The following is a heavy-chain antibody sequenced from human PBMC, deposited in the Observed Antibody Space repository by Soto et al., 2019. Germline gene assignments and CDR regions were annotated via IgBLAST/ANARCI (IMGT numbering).Heavy chain of an antibody. CDR2: INHSGST. D-gene: IGHD3-10*01. V-gene: IGHV4-34*01. J-gene: IGHJ5*02. Sequence: SETLSLTCAVYGGSFSGYYWSWIRQPPGKGLEWIGEINHSGSTNYNPSLKSRVTISVDTSKNQFSLKLSSVTAADTAVYYCARDLRITMVRGVISNHRRWFDPWGQGTLVTVSS. CDR3: ARDLRITMVRGVISNHRRWFDP. CDR1: GGSFSGYY.